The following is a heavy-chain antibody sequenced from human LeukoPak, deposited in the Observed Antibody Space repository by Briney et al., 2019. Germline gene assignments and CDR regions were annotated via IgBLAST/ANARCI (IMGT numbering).Heavy chain of an antibody. CDR1: GGSISSGSYY. CDR2: IYTSGST. V-gene: IGHV4-61*02. Sequence: SETLSLTCTVSGGSISSGSYYWSWIRQPAGKGLEWIGRIYTSGSTNYNPSLKSRVTISVDTSKNQFSLKLSSVTAADTAVYYCARVRSIFGVGIPGDYWGQGTLVTVSS. D-gene: IGHD3-3*01. CDR3: ARVRSIFGVGIPGDY. J-gene: IGHJ4*02.